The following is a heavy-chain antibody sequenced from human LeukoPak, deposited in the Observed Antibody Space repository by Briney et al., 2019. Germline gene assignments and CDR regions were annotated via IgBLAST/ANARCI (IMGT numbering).Heavy chain of an antibody. CDR2: ISAHNGNT. Sequence: ASVKVSCKASGYSFTSYGISWVRQGPGQGLEWMGWISAHNGNTKYAQEVQGRVTMTTDTSTSTAYMEMRSLRSDDTAVYYCARDLGNYFHFWGQGTLVTVSS. V-gene: IGHV1-18*01. J-gene: IGHJ4*02. D-gene: IGHD3-10*01. CDR1: GYSFTSYG. CDR3: ARDLGNYFHF.